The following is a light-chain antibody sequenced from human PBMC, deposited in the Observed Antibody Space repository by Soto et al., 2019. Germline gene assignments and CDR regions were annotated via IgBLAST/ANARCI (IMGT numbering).Light chain of an antibody. CDR2: GAS. CDR3: QQYNNWPLLT. V-gene: IGKV3-15*01. Sequence: EIVMTQSPATLSVSPGERATLSCRASQSVSSNLAWYQQKPGQAPRLLIYGASTRATGIPARFSGSGSETEFPLTISSLQSEDFAVYYCQQYNNWPLLTFGGGTKVEIK. CDR1: QSVSSN. J-gene: IGKJ4*01.